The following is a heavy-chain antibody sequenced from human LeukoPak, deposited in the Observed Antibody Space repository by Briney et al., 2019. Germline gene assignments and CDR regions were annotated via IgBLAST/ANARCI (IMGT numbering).Heavy chain of an antibody. V-gene: IGHV3-30*03. D-gene: IGHD1-7*01. CDR1: GFTFASYG. Sequence: PGGSLRLSCAASGFTFASYGMQWVRQAPGKGLEWVAVISYDGSNKFYGDSVKGRFTTSRDNSKNTVYLQMNSLRTEDTAVYYCARVPRENYALDYWGQGTLVTVSS. CDR2: ISYDGSNK. J-gene: IGHJ4*02. CDR3: ARVPRENYALDY.